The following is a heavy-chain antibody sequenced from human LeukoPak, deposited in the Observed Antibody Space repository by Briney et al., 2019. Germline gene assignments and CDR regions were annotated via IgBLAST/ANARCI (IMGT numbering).Heavy chain of an antibody. CDR2: IWYDGSKK. Sequence: GGSLRLSCAASGFTFSNNGMVWVRQAPGKGLEGVALIWYDGSKKYYASSVKDRFSISSDNSKNTVYLQMNSLRGEDTALYYCARLKGSSMDSWGQGTLVTVSS. V-gene: IGHV3-33*01. CDR1: GFTFSNNG. CDR3: ARLKGSSMDS. J-gene: IGHJ4*02.